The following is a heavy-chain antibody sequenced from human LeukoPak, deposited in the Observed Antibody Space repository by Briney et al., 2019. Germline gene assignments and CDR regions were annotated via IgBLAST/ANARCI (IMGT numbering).Heavy chain of an antibody. J-gene: IGHJ4*02. D-gene: IGHD5-18*01. V-gene: IGHV1-69*02. CDR2: IIPILGIA. Sequence: ASVKVSCKASGGTFSSYTISWVRQAPGQGLEWVGRIIPILGIANYAQKFQGRVTITADKSTSTAYMELSSLRSEDTAVYYCARNLRGYSYGLFDYWGQGTRVTVSS. CDR1: GGTFSSYT. CDR3: ARNLRGYSYGLFDY.